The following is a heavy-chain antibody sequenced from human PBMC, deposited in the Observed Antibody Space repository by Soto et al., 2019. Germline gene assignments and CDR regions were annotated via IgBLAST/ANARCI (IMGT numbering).Heavy chain of an antibody. CDR1: GFTFDDYT. Sequence: GGSLRLSCAASGFTFDDYTMHWVRQAPGKGLEWVSLISWDGGSTYYADSVKGRFTISRDNSKNSLYLQMNSLRTEDTALYYCAKDRRDGYKYFDYWGQGTLVTVSS. CDR3: AKDRRDGYKYFDY. D-gene: IGHD5-12*01. CDR2: ISWDGGST. J-gene: IGHJ4*02. V-gene: IGHV3-43*01.